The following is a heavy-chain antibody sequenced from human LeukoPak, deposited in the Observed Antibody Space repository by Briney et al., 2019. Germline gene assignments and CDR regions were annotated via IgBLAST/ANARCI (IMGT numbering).Heavy chain of an antibody. J-gene: IGHJ6*03. CDR2: IYTSGST. Sequence: SETLSLTCIVSGGSLSSGSYYWSWIRQPAGKGLEWIGRIYTSGSTNYNPSLKSRVTISVDTSKNQFSLKLSSVTAADTAVYYCARDVRGYCSSTSCYDYYMDGWGKGTTVTVSS. CDR1: GGSLSSGSYY. CDR3: ARDVRGYCSSTSCYDYYMDG. V-gene: IGHV4-61*02. D-gene: IGHD2-2*01.